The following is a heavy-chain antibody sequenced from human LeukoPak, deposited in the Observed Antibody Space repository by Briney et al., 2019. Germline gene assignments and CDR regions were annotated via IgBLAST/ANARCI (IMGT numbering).Heavy chain of an antibody. CDR3: ARGGTAMVPLDY. D-gene: IGHD5-18*01. J-gene: IGHJ4*02. CDR2: IYYSGST. Sequence: SETLSLTCTVSGGSISSYYWRWIRQPPGRGLEWIGYIYYSGSTNYNPSLKSRVTISVDTSKNQFSLKLSSVTAADTAVYYCARGGTAMVPLDYWGQGTLVTVSS. V-gene: IGHV4-59*12. CDR1: GGSISSYY.